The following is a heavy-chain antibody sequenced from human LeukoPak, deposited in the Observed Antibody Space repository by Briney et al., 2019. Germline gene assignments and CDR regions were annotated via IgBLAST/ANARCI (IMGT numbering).Heavy chain of an antibody. V-gene: IGHV3-23*01. J-gene: IGHJ4*02. CDR3: AKGHSGSYSPLFHY. CDR1: GFTFSSYV. CDR2: ISGSGTST. D-gene: IGHD3-10*01. Sequence: GGFLRLSCAASGFTFSSYVMSWVRQAPGKGLEWVSAISGSGTSTYYADSVKGRFTISRDNSQNTVYLQMNSLSAEDTAVYYCAKGHSGSYSPLFHYWGQGTLVTVSS.